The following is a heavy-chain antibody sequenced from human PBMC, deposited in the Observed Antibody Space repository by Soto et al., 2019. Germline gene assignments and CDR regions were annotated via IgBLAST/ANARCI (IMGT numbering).Heavy chain of an antibody. D-gene: IGHD1-26*01. CDR3: AKVLSSGSYSGALEY. J-gene: IGHJ4*02. Sequence: GGSLRLSCAASGFTFTNYWMHWVRQAPGKGLVWVSRVNSDGSATNYADSVKGRFTVSRDNAKNTLYLQTNSLRVEDTAVYYCAKVLSSGSYSGALEYWGQGALVTVSS. V-gene: IGHV3-74*01. CDR2: VNSDGSAT. CDR1: GFTFTNYW.